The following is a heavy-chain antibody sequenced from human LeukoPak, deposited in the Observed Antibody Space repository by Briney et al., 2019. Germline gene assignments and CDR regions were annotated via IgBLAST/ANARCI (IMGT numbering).Heavy chain of an antibody. CDR1: GFTFSSYS. D-gene: IGHD5-24*01. V-gene: IGHV3-21*01. J-gene: IGHJ4*02. CDR2: ISSSSSYI. Sequence: GGSLRLSCAASGFTFSSYSMNWVRQAPGKGLEWVSSISSSSSYIYYADSVKGRFTISRDNAKNSLYLQMNSLRAEDTAVYYCTRVGYIDEGIDYWGQGTLVTVSS. CDR3: TRVGYIDEGIDY.